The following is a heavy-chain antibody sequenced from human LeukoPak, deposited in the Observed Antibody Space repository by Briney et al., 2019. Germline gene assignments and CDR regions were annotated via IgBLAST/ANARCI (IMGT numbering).Heavy chain of an antibody. V-gene: IGHV4-34*01. J-gene: IGHJ5*02. D-gene: IGHD2-2*01. Sequence: PSETLSLTCAVYGGSFSGYYWSWIRQPPGKGLEWIGEINHSGSTNYNPSLKSRVTISVDTSKNQFSLKLSSVTAADTAVYYCARVTGIVVPAAIPVFGRWFDPWGQGTLVTVSS. CDR1: GGSFSGYY. CDR2: INHSGST. CDR3: ARVTGIVVPAAIPVFGRWFDP.